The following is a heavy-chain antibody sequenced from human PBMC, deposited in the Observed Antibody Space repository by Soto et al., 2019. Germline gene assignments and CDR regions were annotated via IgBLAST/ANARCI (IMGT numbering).Heavy chain of an antibody. CDR3: AHYDSSGYFSHFDS. Sequence: QIALQESGPTVVKPTQTLTLTCTFSGFSLTTTGVGVCWIRHAPGKALEWLAMVYWNDERRYSPSLKSRLTITQDTSKNQVVLTITYMDPVDTATYFCAHYDSSGYFSHFDSWGQGTLVTVSS. CDR1: GFSLTTTGVG. J-gene: IGHJ4*02. D-gene: IGHD3-22*01. CDR2: VYWNDER. V-gene: IGHV2-5*01.